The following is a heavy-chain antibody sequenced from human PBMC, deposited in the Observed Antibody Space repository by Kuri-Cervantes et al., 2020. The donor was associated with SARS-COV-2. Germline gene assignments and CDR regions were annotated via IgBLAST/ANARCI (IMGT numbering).Heavy chain of an antibody. D-gene: IGHD5-12*01. CDR3: AKLVDYSP. J-gene: IGHJ5*02. CDR2: ISATGTGT. V-gene: IGHV3-23*01. Sequence: GESLKISCAASGFTFSSQAMTWVRPAPGKGLEWVSTISATGTGTYYADSVKGRFTLSRDNSKNTLYLQMNSLRGEDTAVYYCAKLVDYSPWGQGTLVTVSS. CDR1: GFTFSSQA.